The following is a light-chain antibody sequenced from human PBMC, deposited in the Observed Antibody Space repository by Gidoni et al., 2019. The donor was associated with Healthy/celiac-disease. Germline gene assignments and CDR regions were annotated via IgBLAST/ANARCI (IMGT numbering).Light chain of an antibody. CDR3: QKYYSTPPRCS. V-gene: IGKV4-1*01. J-gene: IGKJ2*04. CDR1: QSVLSSSNNKNY. CDR2: WAS. Sequence: DIVMTQSPDSLAVSLGERATINCKSSQSVLSSSNNKNYLAWYQQKPGQPPKLLIYWASTRESGVPDRFSGSGSGTDFTLTISSLQAEDVAVYYCQKYYSTPPRCSFGQGTKLEIK.